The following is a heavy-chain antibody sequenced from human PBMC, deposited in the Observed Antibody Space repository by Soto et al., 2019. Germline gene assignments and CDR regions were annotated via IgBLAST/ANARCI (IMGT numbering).Heavy chain of an antibody. D-gene: IGHD3-10*01. V-gene: IGHV4-34*01. Sequence: SETLSLTCAVYGWSFSGYYWSWIRQPPGKGLEWIGEINHSGSTNYNPSLKSRVTISVDTSKNQFSLKLSSVTAADTAVYYCARGYRGAGRYYKVGPRLGEREVWGKGNTVT. CDR2: INHSGST. CDR1: GWSFSGYY. CDR3: ARGYRGAGRYYKVGPRLGEREV. J-gene: IGHJ6*03.